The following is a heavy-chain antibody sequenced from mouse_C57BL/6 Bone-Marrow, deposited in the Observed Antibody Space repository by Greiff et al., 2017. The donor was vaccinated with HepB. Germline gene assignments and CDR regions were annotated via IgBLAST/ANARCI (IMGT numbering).Heavy chain of an antibody. J-gene: IGHJ3*01. CDR2: ISDGGSYT. CDR3: ARDGQVRLWFAY. D-gene: IGHD3-2*02. CDR1: GFTFSSYA. Sequence: EVMLVESGGGLVKPGGSLKLSCAASGFTFSSYAMSWVRQTPEKRLEWVATISDGGSYTYYPDNVKGRFTISRDNAKNNLYLQMSHLKSEDTAMDYWARDGQVRLWFAYWGQGTLVTVSA. V-gene: IGHV5-4*01.